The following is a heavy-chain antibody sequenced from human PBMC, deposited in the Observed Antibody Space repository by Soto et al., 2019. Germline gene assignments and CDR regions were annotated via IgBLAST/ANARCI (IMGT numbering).Heavy chain of an antibody. CDR2: IYPGGVNI. V-gene: IGHV1-46*01. CDR1: GYSFTSHY. CDR3: ASSYGLDP. Sequence: ASVKVSCKAIGYSFTSHYMHWVRQAPGQGLEWMGTIYPGGVNIGYAQKFQGRVTITADESTSTAYMELSSLRSEDTAVYYCASSYGLDPWGQGTLVTVSS. D-gene: IGHD4-17*01. J-gene: IGHJ5*02.